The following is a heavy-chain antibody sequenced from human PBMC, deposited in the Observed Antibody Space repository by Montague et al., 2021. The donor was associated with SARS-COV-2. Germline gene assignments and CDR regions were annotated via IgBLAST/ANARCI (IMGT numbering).Heavy chain of an antibody. V-gene: IGHV4-34*01. D-gene: IGHD1-20*01. Sequence: SETLSLTCAAYGGSLSGYYWSWIRQPPGKGLEWIGEINHSGSTNYNPPLKSRVTISLDTSKNQFSLKLSSVTAADTAVYYCARGRRRYNWRDETSYYYGMDVWGQGTTVTVSS. CDR3: ARGRRRYNWRDETSYYYGMDV. CDR1: GGSLSGYY. J-gene: IGHJ6*02. CDR2: INHSGST.